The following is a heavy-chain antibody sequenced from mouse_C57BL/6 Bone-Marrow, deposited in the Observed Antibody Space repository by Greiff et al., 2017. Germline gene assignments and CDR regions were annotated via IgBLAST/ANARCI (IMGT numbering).Heavy chain of an antibody. D-gene: IGHD2-4*01. Sequence: VQLQQSGAELVRPGASVKLSCTASGFNIKDYYMHWVKQRPEQGLEWIGRIDPEDGDTEYAPKFQGKATMTADTSSNTAYLQLSSLTSEDTAVYYCTTGIYYDYDEGDYWGQGTTLTVSS. CDR2: IDPEDGDT. CDR1: GFNIKDYY. V-gene: IGHV14-1*01. J-gene: IGHJ2*01. CDR3: TTGIYYDYDEGDY.